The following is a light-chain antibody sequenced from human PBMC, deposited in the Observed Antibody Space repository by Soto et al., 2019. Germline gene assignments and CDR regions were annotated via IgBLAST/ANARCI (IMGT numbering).Light chain of an antibody. CDR2: DAS. CDR3: QQRSNWPLT. CDR1: QSISSS. J-gene: IGKJ4*01. Sequence: EIVFTQSPATLSLSPGERATLSCRASQSISSSLAWFQQKPGQAPRLLIYDASNRATGVPARFSGSGSGTDFTLTISSLEPEDFAVYYCQQRSNWPLTFGGGTTVEIK. V-gene: IGKV3-11*01.